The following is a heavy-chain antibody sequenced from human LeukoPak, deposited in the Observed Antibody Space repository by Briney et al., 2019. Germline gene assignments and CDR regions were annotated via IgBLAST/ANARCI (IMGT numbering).Heavy chain of an antibody. CDR1: GGTFSSYA. CDR3: ARGYSEYYYYYGMDV. Sequence: SVKVSCKASGGTFSSYAISWVRQAPGQGLEWMGGIIPIFGTANYAQKFQGRVTITADESTSTAYMELSSLRSEDTAVYYCARGYSEYYYYYGMDVWGQGTTVTVSS. CDR2: IIPIFGTA. V-gene: IGHV1-69*01. D-gene: IGHD2-15*01. J-gene: IGHJ6*02.